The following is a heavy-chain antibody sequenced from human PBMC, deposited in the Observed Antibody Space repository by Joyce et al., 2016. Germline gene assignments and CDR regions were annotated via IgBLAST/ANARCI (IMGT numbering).Heavy chain of an antibody. CDR1: GFTFSSYS. V-gene: IGHV3-48*01. CDR2: ISSSSSTI. CDR3: AKADYGDKIDAFDI. Sequence: EVQLVESGGGLVQPGGSLRLSCAASGFTFSSYSMKWVRQAPGKGLEWVSYISSSSSTIYYADSVKGRFTISRDNAKNSLYLQMNSLRAEDTAVYYCAKADYGDKIDAFDIWGQGTMVTVSS. J-gene: IGHJ3*02. D-gene: IGHD4-17*01.